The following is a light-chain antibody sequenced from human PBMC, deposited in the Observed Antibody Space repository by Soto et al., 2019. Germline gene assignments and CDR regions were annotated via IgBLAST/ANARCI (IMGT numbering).Light chain of an antibody. Sequence: EVVLTQSPDTLSLPPGERATLSCRASQIVGGDTLAWYQQKPGQAPRLLFSDTSTRATTVPARFNGSGSGTEFSLAISNLQSEDFAVYYCHQYNNWPLTFGGGTKVDIK. CDR1: QIVGGDT. CDR2: DTS. V-gene: IGKV3-15*01. CDR3: HQYNNWPLT. J-gene: IGKJ4*01.